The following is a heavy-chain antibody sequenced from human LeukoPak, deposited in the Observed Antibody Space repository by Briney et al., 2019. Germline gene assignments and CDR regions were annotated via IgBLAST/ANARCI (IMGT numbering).Heavy chain of an antibody. CDR1: GGSISSGGYY. D-gene: IGHD3-3*01. J-gene: IGHJ4*02. Sequence: SQTLSLTCTVSGGSISSGGYYWSWIRQHPGKGLEWIGYIYNSGSADFNPSLKSRGTISVDTSKNQCSLKLSSMTAADTAVYYCARGSESDPVYFDYWGQGTLVTVSS. CDR2: IYNSGSA. CDR3: ARGSESDPVYFDY. V-gene: IGHV4-31*03.